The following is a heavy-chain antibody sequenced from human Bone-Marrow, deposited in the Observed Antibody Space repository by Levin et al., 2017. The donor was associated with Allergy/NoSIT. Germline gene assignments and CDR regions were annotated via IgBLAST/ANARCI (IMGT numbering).Heavy chain of an antibody. CDR3: ATARVPGGYFYYGMDV. Sequence: GGSLRLSCVASGFTFTSYAMNWVRQAPGKGLEWVSGISSYGDGTYYAGSVKGRFTVSRDNSQNTMYLQMNSLGAEDTAVYYCATARVPGGYFYYGMDVWGQGTTVTVSS. V-gene: IGHV3-23*01. CDR2: ISSYGDGT. J-gene: IGHJ6*02. CDR1: GFTFTSYA. D-gene: IGHD3-10*01.